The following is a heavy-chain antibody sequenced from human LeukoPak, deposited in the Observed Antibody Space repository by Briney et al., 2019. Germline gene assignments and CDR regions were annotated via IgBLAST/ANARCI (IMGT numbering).Heavy chain of an antibody. CDR1: GYTFTSYY. J-gene: IGHJ4*02. CDR2: INPSGGST. D-gene: IGHD1-26*01. CDR3: ARDILVGATSGDYFDY. Sequence: APVKVSCKASGYTFTSYYMHWVRQAPGQGLEWMGIINPSGGSTSYAQKFQGRVTMTRDTSTSTVYMELSSLRSEDTAVYYCARDILVGATSGDYFDYWGQGTLVTVSS. V-gene: IGHV1-46*01.